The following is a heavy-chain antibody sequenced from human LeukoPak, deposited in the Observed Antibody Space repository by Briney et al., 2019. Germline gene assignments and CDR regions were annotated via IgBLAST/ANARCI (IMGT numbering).Heavy chain of an antibody. CDR2: IYSGGNT. CDR1: GFTVSSNY. D-gene: IGHD1-26*01. J-gene: IGHJ5*02. CDR3: APHLLHNWFDP. Sequence: GGSLRLSCAASGFTVSSNYMSWVRQAPGKGLEWVSVIYSGGNTYYADSVEGRFTISRDNSKNTLYLQMNSLRAEDTAVYYCAPHLLHNWFDPWGQGTLVTVSS. V-gene: IGHV3-66*01.